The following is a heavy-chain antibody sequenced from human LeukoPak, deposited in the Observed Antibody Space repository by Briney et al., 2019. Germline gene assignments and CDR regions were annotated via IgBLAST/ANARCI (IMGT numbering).Heavy chain of an antibody. D-gene: IGHD2-2*01. CDR2: VSSDGRSK. CDR1: GFTFSSYG. Sequence: GGSLRLSCAASGFTFSSYGMSWVRQAPGKGLEWVAVVSSDGRSKFYGDSVQGRFTISRDNSKNTLYLQMNSLRREDTAFYLCARDSIVAVGSFDYWGHGTLVTVSS. CDR3: ARDSIVAVGSFDY. J-gene: IGHJ4*01. V-gene: IGHV3-30*03.